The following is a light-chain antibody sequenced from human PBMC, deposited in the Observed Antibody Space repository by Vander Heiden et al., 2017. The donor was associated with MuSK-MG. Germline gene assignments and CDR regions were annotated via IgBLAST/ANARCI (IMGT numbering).Light chain of an antibody. CDR1: NIGGKS. J-gene: IGLJ1*01. CDR2: EDN. CDR3: QVWDSDSDHPV. Sequence: SYVLTQPPSVSVAPGETARTTCGGDNIGGKSVHWYQQKPGQAHVLVIYEDNERPSGIPERFSGSNSGDTATLTISRVDAGDEADYYCQVWDSDSDHPVFGAGTKVTAL. V-gene: IGLV3-21*04.